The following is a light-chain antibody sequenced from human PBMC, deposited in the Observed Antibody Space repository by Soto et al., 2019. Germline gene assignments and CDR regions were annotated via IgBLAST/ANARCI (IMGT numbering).Light chain of an antibody. CDR2: DVT. V-gene: IGLV2-8*01. Sequence: QSALTQPPSASGSPGQSVTISCTGTSSDVGGYNSVSWYQHHPGKAPKLMIYDVTKRPPGVPDRFSGSKSGNTASLTVSGLQAEDEADYYCCSYAGTNSLVFGGGTQLTVL. J-gene: IGLJ2*01. CDR1: SSDVGGYNS. CDR3: CSYAGTNSLV.